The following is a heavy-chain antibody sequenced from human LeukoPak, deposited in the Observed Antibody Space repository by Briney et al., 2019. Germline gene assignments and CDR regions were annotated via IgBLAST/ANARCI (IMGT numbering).Heavy chain of an antibody. Sequence: ASVKVSCKVSGYTLTELSMHWVRQAPGKGLEGMGGFDPEDGETIYAQKFQGRVTMTEDTSTDTAYMELSSLRSEDTAVYYCATSYDSSGYYYADYYYGMDVWGQGTTVTVSS. V-gene: IGHV1-24*01. D-gene: IGHD3-22*01. CDR1: GYTLTELS. CDR2: FDPEDGET. CDR3: ATSYDSSGYYYADYYYGMDV. J-gene: IGHJ6*02.